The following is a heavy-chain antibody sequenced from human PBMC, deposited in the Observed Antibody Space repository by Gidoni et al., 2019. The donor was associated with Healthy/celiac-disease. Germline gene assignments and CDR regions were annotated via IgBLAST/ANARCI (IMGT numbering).Heavy chain of an antibody. CDR2: ISWDGGST. CDR1: GFPFYDYP. V-gene: IGHV3-43*01. D-gene: IGHD3-10*01. Sequence: EVQLVESGGVVVQPGGSLRLSCAASGFPFYDYPLPWVRQAPGKGLEWVSLISWDGGSTYYADSVKGRFTISRDNSKNSLYLQMNSLRTEDTALYYCAKDQTSGVRGFFDYWGQGTLVTVSS. CDR3: AKDQTSGVRGFFDY. J-gene: IGHJ4*02.